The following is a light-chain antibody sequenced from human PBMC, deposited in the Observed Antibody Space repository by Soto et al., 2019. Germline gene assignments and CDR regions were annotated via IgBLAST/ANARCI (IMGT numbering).Light chain of an antibody. CDR3: QQYTNTNNPWM. CDR2: DAS. V-gene: IGKV1-5*01. J-gene: IGKJ1*01. CDR1: QTISTW. Sequence: DIHVIPSPPTLSAAVADRVTISCLAIQTISTWMAWYQQKPGKAPKLLVYDASTLQSGVASRFSGSGSGTEFTLIISGLQPDDSATYYCQQYTNTNNPWMFGQGTKVDIK.